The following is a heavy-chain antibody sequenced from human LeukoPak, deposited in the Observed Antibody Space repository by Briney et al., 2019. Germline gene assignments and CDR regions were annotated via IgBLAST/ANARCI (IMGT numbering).Heavy chain of an antibody. CDR2: MNPNSGNT. V-gene: IGHV1-8*03. D-gene: IGHD3-9*01. Sequence: ASVKVSCKASGYTFTSYDINWVRQATGQGLEWMGWMNPNSGNTGYAQKFQGRVTITRNTSISTAYMELSSLRSDDTAVYYCARASSDILTGYSNFDDWGQGTLVTVSS. CDR1: GYTFTSYD. J-gene: IGHJ4*02. CDR3: ARASSDILTGYSNFDD.